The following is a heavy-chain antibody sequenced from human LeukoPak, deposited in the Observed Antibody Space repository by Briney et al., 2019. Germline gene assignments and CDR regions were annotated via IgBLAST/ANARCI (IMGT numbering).Heavy chain of an antibody. CDR3: ARVPRITMVRGVIIPYFDY. CDR2: TYYRSKRYN. Sequence: SQTLSLTCAISGDSVSSNSAAWNWIRQSPSRGLEWLGRTYYRSKRYNDYAVSVKSRITINPDTSKNQFSLQLNSVTPEDTAVYYCARVPRITMVRGVIIPYFDYWGQGTLVTVSS. CDR1: GDSVSSNSAA. V-gene: IGHV6-1*01. D-gene: IGHD3-10*01. J-gene: IGHJ4*02.